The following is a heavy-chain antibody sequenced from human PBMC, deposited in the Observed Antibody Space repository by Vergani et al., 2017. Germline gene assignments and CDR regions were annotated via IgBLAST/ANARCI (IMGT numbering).Heavy chain of an antibody. V-gene: IGHV4-38-2*02. J-gene: IGHJ4*02. CDR1: GYSISSGYY. D-gene: IGHD3-22*01. CDR3: AREPHYYDATGYNYHV. Sequence: QVQLQESGPGLVKPSETLSLTCTVSGYSISSGYYWGWIRQPPGKGLEWIGSIYHSGSTYYNPSLKSRVTISVDTSKNQFSLHLSSVTAADTAVYFCAREPHYYDATGYNYHVWGQGTLVIVSS. CDR2: IYHSGST.